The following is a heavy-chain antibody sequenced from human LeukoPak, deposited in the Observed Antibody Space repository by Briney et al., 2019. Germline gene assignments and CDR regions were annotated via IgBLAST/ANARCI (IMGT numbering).Heavy chain of an antibody. J-gene: IGHJ6*03. CDR1: GYSISSGYY. Sequence: SETLSLTCTVSGYSISSGYYWGWIRQPPGKGLEWIGSIYHSGSTYYSPSLKSRVTISVDTSKNQFSLKLSSVTAADTAVYYCARARRGSYSGNYYYMDVWGKGTTVTVSS. D-gene: IGHD1-26*01. CDR3: ARARRGSYSGNYYYMDV. V-gene: IGHV4-38-2*02. CDR2: IYHSGST.